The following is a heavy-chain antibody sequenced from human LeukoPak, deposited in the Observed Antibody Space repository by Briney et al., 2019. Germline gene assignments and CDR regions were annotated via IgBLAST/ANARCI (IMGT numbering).Heavy chain of an antibody. Sequence: SETLSLTCTVSGGSISSGSYYWSWIRQPAGKGLEWIGRIYTSGSTNYNPSLKSRVTISVDTSKNQFSLKLSSVTAADTAVYYCARDLALRYSYTNWFDPWGQGTLVTVSS. CDR1: GGSISSGSYY. J-gene: IGHJ5*02. CDR3: ARDLALRYSYTNWFDP. D-gene: IGHD5-18*01. CDR2: IYTSGST. V-gene: IGHV4-61*02.